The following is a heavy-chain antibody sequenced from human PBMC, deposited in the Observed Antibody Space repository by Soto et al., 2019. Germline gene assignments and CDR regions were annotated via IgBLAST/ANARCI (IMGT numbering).Heavy chain of an antibody. CDR3: ARRYCSGDRCWVDY. D-gene: IGHD2-15*01. CDR1: GYSFTTYW. J-gene: IGHJ4*02. Sequence: EVQLVQSGAEVKKPGESLKISCKGSGYSFTTYWIGWVRQMPGKGLEWMGIIYPGDSDTRYSPSFQGQVTISADKSFTPAYLQWSSLKASDTAIYYCARRYCSGDRCWVDYWGQGTLVTVSS. CDR2: IYPGDSDT. V-gene: IGHV5-51*03.